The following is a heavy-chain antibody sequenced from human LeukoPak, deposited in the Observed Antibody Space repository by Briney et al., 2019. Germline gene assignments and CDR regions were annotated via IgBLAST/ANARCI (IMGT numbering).Heavy chain of an antibody. CDR3: ARDRWLVTMVRGVIIDY. V-gene: IGHV1-2*06. CDR2: TNPNSGGT. D-gene: IGHD3-10*01. Sequence: ASVKVSCKASGYTFTGYYMHWVRQAPGQGLEWMGRTNPNSGGTNYAQKFQGRVTMTRDTSISTAYMELSRLRSDDTAVYYCARDRWLVTMVRGVIIDYWGQGTLVTVSS. CDR1: GYTFTGYY. J-gene: IGHJ4*02.